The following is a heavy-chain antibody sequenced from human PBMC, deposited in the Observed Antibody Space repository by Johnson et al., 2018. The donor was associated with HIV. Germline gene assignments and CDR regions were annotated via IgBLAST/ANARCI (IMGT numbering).Heavy chain of an antibody. CDR1: GFTFSSYG. Sequence: QVQLVESGGGVVQPGRSLRLSCAASGFTFSSYGMHWVRQAPGKGLEWVAVISYDGSNKYYADSVKGRFTISRDNSTNTLYLQMNSLRAEDTAVYYCAEGNHGIWGQGTMVTVSS. CDR2: ISYDGSNK. V-gene: IGHV3-30*19. D-gene: IGHD2/OR15-2a*01. CDR3: AEGNHGI. J-gene: IGHJ3*02.